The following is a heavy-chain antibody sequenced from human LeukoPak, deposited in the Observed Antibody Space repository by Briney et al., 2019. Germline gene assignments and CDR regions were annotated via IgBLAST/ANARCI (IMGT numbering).Heavy chain of an antibody. CDR2: ISAYNGNT. Sequence: ASVKVSCKASGYTFTSYGISWVRQAPGQGLEWMGWISAYNGNTNYAQKLQGRVTMTTDTSTSTAYMELRSLRSDDTAVYYCARTRGGYYDSSGYFGGSGPNDAFDIWGQGTMVTVSS. J-gene: IGHJ3*02. V-gene: IGHV1-18*01. CDR3: ARTRGGYYDSSGYFGGSGPNDAFDI. CDR1: GYTFTSYG. D-gene: IGHD3-22*01.